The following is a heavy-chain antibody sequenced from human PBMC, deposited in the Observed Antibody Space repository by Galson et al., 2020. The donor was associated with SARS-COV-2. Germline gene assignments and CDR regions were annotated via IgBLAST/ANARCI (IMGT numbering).Heavy chain of an antibody. V-gene: IGHV3-21*01. CDR3: ASGKRITIFGVVTLDTIFDY. Sequence: GESLKISCAASGFTFSSYSMNWVRQAPGKGLEWVSSISSSSSYIYYADSVKGRFTISRDNAKNSLYLQMNSLRAEDTAVYYCASGKRITIFGVVTLDTIFDYWGQGTLVTVSS. D-gene: IGHD3-3*01. CDR1: GFTFSSYS. J-gene: IGHJ4*02. CDR2: ISSSSSYI.